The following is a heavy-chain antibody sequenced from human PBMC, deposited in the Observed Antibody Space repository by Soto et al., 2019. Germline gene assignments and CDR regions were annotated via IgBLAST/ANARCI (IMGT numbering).Heavy chain of an antibody. J-gene: IGHJ6*02. CDR1: GYSFTSYW. D-gene: IGHD6-13*01. V-gene: IGHV5-51*01. CDR3: AGQEQLVYGMDV. CDR2: IYPGDSDT. Sequence: GESLKISCKGSGYSFTSYWIGWVRQGPGKGLERMGRIYPGDSDTRYSPSFQSQVTISADKSISTAYLQWSGLKASDTALYYCAGQEQLVYGMDVWGQGTTVTVSS.